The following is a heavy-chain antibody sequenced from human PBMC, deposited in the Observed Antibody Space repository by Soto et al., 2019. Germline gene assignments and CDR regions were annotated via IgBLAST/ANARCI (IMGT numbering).Heavy chain of an antibody. CDR1: GFFFSSYT. V-gene: IGHV3-23*01. D-gene: IGHD6-19*01. CDR2: FSATSENT. J-gene: IGHJ4*02. CDR3: ARARDQQWVRLPFDY. Sequence: EVQLLESGGGLVQPGGSLRLSCVGSGFFFSSYTMTWVRQAPGKGLEWVSSFSATSENTYYADSVRGRFTISRDSSKNTLFLQRNSLTAEDTAMYYCARARDQQWVRLPFDYWGQGILVIVSS.